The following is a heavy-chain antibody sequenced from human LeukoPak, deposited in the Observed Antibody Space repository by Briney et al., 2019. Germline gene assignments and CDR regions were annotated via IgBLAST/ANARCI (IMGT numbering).Heavy chain of an antibody. CDR3: ARTGTTVDAPFTFDY. CDR1: GGSFSGYY. D-gene: IGHD4-17*01. Sequence: SETLSLTCAVYGGSFSGYYWSWIRQPPGKGLEWIGEINHSGSTNYNPSLKSRVTISVGTSKNQFSLKLSSVTAADTAVYYCARTGTTVDAPFTFDYWGQGTLVTVSS. J-gene: IGHJ4*02. CDR2: INHSGST. V-gene: IGHV4-34*01.